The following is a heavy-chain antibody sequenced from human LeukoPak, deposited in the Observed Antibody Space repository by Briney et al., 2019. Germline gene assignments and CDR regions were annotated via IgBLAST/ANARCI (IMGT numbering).Heavy chain of an antibody. J-gene: IGHJ3*02. CDR3: TRSTNLEAFDI. Sequence: PSETLSLTCAVYGGSFSGYYWSWIRQPPGKGLEWIGEINHSGSTNYNPSLKSRVTISVDTSKNQCSLKLSSVTTADTAVYYCTRSTNLEAFDIWGQGTTVTVSS. D-gene: IGHD2-8*01. CDR2: INHSGST. V-gene: IGHV4-34*01. CDR1: GGSFSGYY.